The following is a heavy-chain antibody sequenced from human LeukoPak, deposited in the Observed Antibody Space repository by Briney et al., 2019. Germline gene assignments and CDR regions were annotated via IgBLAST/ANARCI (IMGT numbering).Heavy chain of an antibody. CDR1: GYAFTGYG. J-gene: IGHJ4*02. CDR2: ISAYNGNT. Sequence: GASVKVSCKASGYAFTGYGISWVRQAPGRGLEWMGWISAYNGNTNYAQKLQGRVTMTTDTSTSTAYMELRSLRSDDTAVYYCARDSSSEGGITIWGTIDYWGQGTLVTVSS. V-gene: IGHV1-18*01. D-gene: IGHD3-3*01. CDR3: ARDSSSEGGITIWGTIDY.